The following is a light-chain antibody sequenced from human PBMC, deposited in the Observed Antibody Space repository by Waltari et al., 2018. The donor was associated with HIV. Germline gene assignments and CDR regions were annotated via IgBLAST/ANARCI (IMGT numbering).Light chain of an antibody. CDR1: SSNIGAGYD. V-gene: IGLV1-40*01. Sequence: QSVLTQPPSVSGAPGQRVTISCTGSSNIGAGYDVQWYQQLPGTAPKLLIYGANNRPSGVPDRFSGSKSGASASLAIAGLQAEDEADYYCQSYDNSVSDSVVLGGGTKVTVL. CDR3: QSYDNSVSDSVV. J-gene: IGLJ3*02. CDR2: GAN.